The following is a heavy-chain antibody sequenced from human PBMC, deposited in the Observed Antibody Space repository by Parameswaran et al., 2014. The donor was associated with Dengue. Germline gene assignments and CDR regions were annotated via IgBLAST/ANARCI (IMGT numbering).Heavy chain of an antibody. D-gene: IGHD2-2*01. Sequence: VRQAPGKGLVWVSRINSDGSSTSYADSVKGRFTISRDNAKNTLYLQMNSLRAEDTAVYYCARDRRCSSTSCVWNWFDPWGQGTLVTVSS. CDR2: INSDGSST. J-gene: IGHJ5*02. CDR3: ARDRRCSSTSCVWNWFDP. V-gene: IGHV3-74*01.